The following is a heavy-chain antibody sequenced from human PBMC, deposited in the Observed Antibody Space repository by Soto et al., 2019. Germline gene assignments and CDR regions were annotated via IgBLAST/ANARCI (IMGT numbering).Heavy chain of an antibody. D-gene: IGHD2-21*02. CDR1: GYTFTSYG. Sequence: GASVKVSCKASGYTFTSYGISWVRQAPGQGLEWMGWISAYNGNTNYAQKLQGRVTMTTDTSTSTAYMELRSLRSDDTAVYYCASSLRREHIVVVTASYYYGMDVWGQGTTVTVSS. CDR2: ISAYNGNT. J-gene: IGHJ6*02. V-gene: IGHV1-18*01. CDR3: ASSLRREHIVVVTASYYYGMDV.